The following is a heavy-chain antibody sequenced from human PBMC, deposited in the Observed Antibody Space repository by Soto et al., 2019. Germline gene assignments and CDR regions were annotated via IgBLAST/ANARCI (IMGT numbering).Heavy chain of an antibody. Sequence: QVQLQESGPGLVKPSETLSLTCTVSGGSISSNYWSWIRQPPGKGLEWIGYIYYRGSTNYKPSLKSRVTISVGTSKNQFSLKLSSVTAADTAVYYCARDLGDYYYDSNRRAFEIWGQGTMVTVSS. J-gene: IGHJ3*02. CDR2: IYYRGST. CDR3: ARDLGDYYYDSNRRAFEI. D-gene: IGHD3-22*01. CDR1: GGSISSNY. V-gene: IGHV4-59*01.